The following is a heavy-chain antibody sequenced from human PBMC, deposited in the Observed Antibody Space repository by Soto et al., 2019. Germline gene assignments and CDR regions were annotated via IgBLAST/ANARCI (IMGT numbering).Heavy chain of an antibody. J-gene: IGHJ4*02. CDR2: IWYDGSNK. V-gene: IGHV3-33*01. CDR3: ARDSEVHPTFDY. Sequence: PGGSLRLSCAASGLNFSSYGMHWVRQDTEKGLEWVAVIWYDGSNKYYADSVKGRFTISRDNSKNTLYLQMNSLRAEDTAVYYCARDSEVHPTFDYWGQGTLVTVSS. CDR1: GLNFSSYG. D-gene: IGHD3-10*01.